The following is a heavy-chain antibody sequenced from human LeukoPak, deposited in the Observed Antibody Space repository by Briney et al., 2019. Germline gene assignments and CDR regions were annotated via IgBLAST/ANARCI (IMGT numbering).Heavy chain of an antibody. D-gene: IGHD2-2*01. Sequence: ASVKVSCKASGYTFTSYYMHWVRQAPGQGLEWMGWISAYNGNTNYAQKLQGRVTMTTDTSTSTAYMELRSLRSDDTAVYYCARDLRYCSSTSCYSVDNWFDPWGQGTLVTVSS. CDR3: ARDLRYCSSTSCYSVDNWFDP. CDR1: GYTFTSYY. V-gene: IGHV1-18*04. CDR2: ISAYNGNT. J-gene: IGHJ5*02.